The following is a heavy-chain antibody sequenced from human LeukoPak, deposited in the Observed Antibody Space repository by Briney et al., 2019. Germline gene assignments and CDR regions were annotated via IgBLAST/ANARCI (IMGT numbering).Heavy chain of an antibody. CDR2: ISHSGNT. V-gene: IGHV4-31*03. CDR1: DGTINSTAHY. J-gene: IGHJ4*02. Sequence: SETLSLTCTVSDGTINSTAHYWSWVRQPPGKGLEWIGYISHSGNTYYNPSLKSRVTISVDTSKNQFSLKLSSVTAADTAVYYCARSYSSSWYLVYWGQGTLVTVSS. CDR3: ARSYSSSWYLVY. D-gene: IGHD6-13*01.